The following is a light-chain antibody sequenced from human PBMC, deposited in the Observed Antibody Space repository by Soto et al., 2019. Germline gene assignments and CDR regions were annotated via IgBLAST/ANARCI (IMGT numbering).Light chain of an antibody. Sequence: DIQMTQSPSTLSGYVGDRVTITCRASQTISNWLAWYQQKPGKAPKVLIYDASTLDGGVPSRFSGRRSGTDFTLTISSLQPSDFATYYCQQYNTYPLTFGGGTKV. CDR2: DAS. V-gene: IGKV1-5*01. CDR3: QQYNTYPLT. J-gene: IGKJ4*01. CDR1: QTISNW.